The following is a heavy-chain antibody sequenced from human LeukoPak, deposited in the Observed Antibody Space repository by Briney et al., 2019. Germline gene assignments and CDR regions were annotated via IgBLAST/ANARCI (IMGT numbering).Heavy chain of an antibody. CDR3: ARDSSDYSSGWYEGGY. Sequence: SETLSLTCTVSGGSISSSSYYWGWIRQPPGKGLEWIGSIYYSGSTYYNPSLKSRVTISVDTSKNQFSLKLSSVTAADTAVYYCARDSSDYSSGWYEGGYWGQGTLVTVSS. J-gene: IGHJ4*02. V-gene: IGHV4-39*07. D-gene: IGHD6-19*01. CDR1: GGSISSSSYY. CDR2: IYYSGST.